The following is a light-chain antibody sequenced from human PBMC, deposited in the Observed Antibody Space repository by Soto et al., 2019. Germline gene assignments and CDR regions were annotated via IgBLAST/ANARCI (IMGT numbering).Light chain of an antibody. Sequence: EIVMTQSPGTLSLSPGERATLSCRASQSVSSSYLAWYQQKPGQAPRLLIYGSSTRATGLPARFSGSGSGTEFTLTISSLQSEDFAVYYSLQYHNWPRTFGQGTKVDIK. CDR2: GSS. V-gene: IGKV3-15*01. CDR1: QSVSSSY. CDR3: LQYHNWPRT. J-gene: IGKJ1*01.